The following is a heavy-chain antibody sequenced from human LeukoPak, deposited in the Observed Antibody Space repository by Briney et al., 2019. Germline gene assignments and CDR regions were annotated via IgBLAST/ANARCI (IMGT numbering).Heavy chain of an antibody. CDR3: ARDRRFLEWLDIGGYFDY. CDR1: GGSISSYY. Sequence: SETLSLTCTVSGGSISSYYWSWIRQPAGKELEWIGRIYTSGSTNYNPSLKSRVTMSVDTSKNQFSLKLSSVTAADTAVYYCARDRRFLEWLDIGGYFDYWGQGTLVTVSS. J-gene: IGHJ4*02. CDR2: IYTSGST. D-gene: IGHD3-3*01. V-gene: IGHV4-4*07.